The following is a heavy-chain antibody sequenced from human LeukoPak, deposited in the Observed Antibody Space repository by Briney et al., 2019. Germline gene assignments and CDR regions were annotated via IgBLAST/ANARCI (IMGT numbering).Heavy chain of an antibody. J-gene: IGHJ4*02. D-gene: IGHD6-13*01. CDR2: ISDDGRS. V-gene: IGHV3-30*04. CDR3: ARVGYMGKPFDY. Sequence: PGRSLRLSCAASGFAFSKYAMHWVRQAPGKGLEWVTIISDDGRSNYADSVEGRFTISRDNSKNTLYLQMNSLRAEDTAVYYCARVGYMGKPFDYWGQGTLVTVSS. CDR1: GFAFSKYA.